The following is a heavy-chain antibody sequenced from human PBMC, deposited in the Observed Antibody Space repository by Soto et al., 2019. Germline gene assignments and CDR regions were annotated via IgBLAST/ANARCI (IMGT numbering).Heavy chain of an antibody. Sequence: EVQLVESGGGLVQPGGSLRLSCAASGFTFSSHSMNWVRRAPGKGLEWVSYISSSTRTIYYADSVKGRFTVSRDNAKNSLYLQMNSLRAGDTAVYYCARDDEMGYFDYWGQGTLVTFSS. V-gene: IGHV3-48*01. J-gene: IGHJ4*02. CDR2: ISSSTRTI. CDR3: ARDDEMGYFDY. CDR1: GFTFSSHS. D-gene: IGHD3-16*01.